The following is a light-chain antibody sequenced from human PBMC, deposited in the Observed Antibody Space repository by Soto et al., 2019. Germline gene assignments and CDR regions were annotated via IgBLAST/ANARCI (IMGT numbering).Light chain of an antibody. CDR1: QGISTY. CDR3: XXXXSDWYA. CDR2: GAS. Sequence: DIQLTQSPSFLSASVGDRVTITCRASQGISTYLAWYLQRPGKAPKLLIYGASTLQSGVPSRFSGSGSGTEFTLTISSLQXEXXXXXXXXXXXSDWYAFGQGTKLEI. J-gene: IGKJ2*01. V-gene: IGKV1-9*01.